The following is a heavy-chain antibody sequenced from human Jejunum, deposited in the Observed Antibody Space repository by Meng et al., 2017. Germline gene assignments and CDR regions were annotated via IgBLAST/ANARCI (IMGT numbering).Heavy chain of an antibody. CDR3: ARKGGTYSTGHFPHFDY. V-gene: IGHV4-4*02. CDR2: IFRTGTS. D-gene: IGHD6-19*01. J-gene: IGHJ4*02. Sequence: VHLQGVGPGLVKPSGTLSLTCAVSGASISSDNWGSWVRQPPGKGPEWIGDIFRTGTSNYSPSLRSRVAIYMDKSKNQFSLSLNSVTAADTAVYYCARKGGTYSTGHFPHFDYWGQGTLVTVSS. CDR1: GASISSDNW.